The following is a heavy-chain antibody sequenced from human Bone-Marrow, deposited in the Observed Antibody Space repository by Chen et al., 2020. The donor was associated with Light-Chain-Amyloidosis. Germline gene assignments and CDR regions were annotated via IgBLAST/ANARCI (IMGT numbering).Heavy chain of an antibody. Sequence: VQLFQSGATLKTPGASVRLSCRASGYNLSDHFLHWLRRVPGESFEWLGWIAPHTGRATYAQQFVGRLAMSRDTSFNVAYMDLSGLRFDDSALYYCARDPVRKDGYNFDLWGQGTPLTVS. CDR2: IAPHTGRA. V-gene: IGHV1-2*02. CDR1: GYNLSDHF. D-gene: IGHD5-12*01. CDR3: ARDPVRKDGYNFDL. J-gene: IGHJ4*01.